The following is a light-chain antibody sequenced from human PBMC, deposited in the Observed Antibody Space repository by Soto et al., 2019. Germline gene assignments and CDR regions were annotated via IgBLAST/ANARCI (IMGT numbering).Light chain of an antibody. CDR2: KAS. Sequence: DIQRTQAPCTQSVSVGDRVTITCRASQTISSRLAWYQHQPGKAPKVVSYKASTLKRGGPSRLSGSGSGTEFTLTISSLQPDDFANYYCQHYNSDSEAFGQGTKVEIK. CDR3: QHYNSDSEA. J-gene: IGKJ1*01. V-gene: IGKV1-5*03. CDR1: QTISSR.